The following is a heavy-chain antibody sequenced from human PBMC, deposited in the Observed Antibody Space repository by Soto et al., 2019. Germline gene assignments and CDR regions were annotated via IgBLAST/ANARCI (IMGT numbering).Heavy chain of an antibody. J-gene: IGHJ4*02. D-gene: IGHD3-22*01. CDR3: ARHAPDYYDSSGYYTPIDY. CDR2: IYYSGST. Sequence: SETLSLTCTVSGGSISSYYWSWIRQPPGKGLEWIGYIYYSGSTNYNPSLKSRVTISVDTSKNQFSLKLSSVTAADTAVCYCARHAPDYYDSSGYYTPIDYWGQGTLVTVSS. CDR1: GGSISSYY. V-gene: IGHV4-59*08.